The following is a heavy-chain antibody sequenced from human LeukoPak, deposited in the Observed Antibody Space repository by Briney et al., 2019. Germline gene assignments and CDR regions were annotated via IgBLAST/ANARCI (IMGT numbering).Heavy chain of an antibody. Sequence: GSLRLSCAASGFTFSSYAMSWVRQAPGKGLEWIGEINHSGSTNYNPSLKSRVTISVDTSKNQFSLKLSSVTAADTAVYYCASIELNCSGGSCYPVDYWGQGTLVTVSS. J-gene: IGHJ4*02. V-gene: IGHV4-34*01. CDR1: GFTFSSYA. CDR2: INHSGST. D-gene: IGHD2-15*01. CDR3: ASIELNCSGGSCYPVDY.